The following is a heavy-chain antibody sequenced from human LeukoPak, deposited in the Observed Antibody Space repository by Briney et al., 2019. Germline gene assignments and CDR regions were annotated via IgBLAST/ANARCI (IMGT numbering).Heavy chain of an antibody. V-gene: IGHV3-74*01. D-gene: IGHD3-22*01. Sequence: GGSLRLSCAASGFTFSRYWMHWVRQAPGKGLVWVSRINTDDSSTIYADSVKGRFTISRDNAKNTLYLQMNSLRAEDTAVYYCARNLYYYDSSGYYYYWGQGTLVTVSS. CDR1: GFTFSRYW. CDR3: ARNLYYYDSSGYYYY. CDR2: INTDDSST. J-gene: IGHJ4*02.